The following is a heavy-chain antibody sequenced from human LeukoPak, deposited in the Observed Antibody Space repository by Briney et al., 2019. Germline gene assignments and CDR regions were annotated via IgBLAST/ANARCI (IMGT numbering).Heavy chain of an antibody. CDR1: GFTFSSYG. CDR3: ARVLKSRALAVAGTLDY. D-gene: IGHD6-19*01. Sequence: GGSLRLSCAASGFTFSSYGMHWVRQAPGKGLEWVAVIWYDGSNKYYADSVKGRFTTSRDNSKNTLYLQMNSLRAEDTAVYYCARVLKSRALAVAGTLDYWGQGTLVTVSS. V-gene: IGHV3-33*01. J-gene: IGHJ4*02. CDR2: IWYDGSNK.